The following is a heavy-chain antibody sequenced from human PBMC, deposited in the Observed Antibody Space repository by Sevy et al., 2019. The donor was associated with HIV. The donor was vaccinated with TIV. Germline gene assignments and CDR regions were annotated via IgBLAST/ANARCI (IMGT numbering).Heavy chain of an antibody. CDR3: ARAQDIGVVPAAIGMDV. J-gene: IGHJ6*02. CDR1: GFTFSSYA. V-gene: IGHV3-30-3*01. Sequence: GGSLRLSCAASGFTFSSYAMHWVRQAPGKGLEWVAVISYDGSNKYYADSVKGRFTISRDNSKNTQYLQMNSLRAEDTAVYYCARAQDIGVVPAAIGMDVWGQGTTVTVSS. CDR2: ISYDGSNK. D-gene: IGHD2-2*01.